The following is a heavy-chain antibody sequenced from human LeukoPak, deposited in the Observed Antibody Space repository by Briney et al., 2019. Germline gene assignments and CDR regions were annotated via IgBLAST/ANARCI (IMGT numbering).Heavy chain of an antibody. D-gene: IGHD3-3*01. Sequence: PGGSLRLSCAASGFTFSSYGMHWVRQAPGKGLEWVAVISYDGSNKYYADSVKGRFTISSDNSKNTLYLQMNSLRAEDTAVYYCANDDFWSGYYSPFDYWGQGTLVTVSS. CDR3: ANDDFWSGYYSPFDY. CDR1: GFTFSSYG. J-gene: IGHJ4*02. V-gene: IGHV3-30*18. CDR2: ISYDGSNK.